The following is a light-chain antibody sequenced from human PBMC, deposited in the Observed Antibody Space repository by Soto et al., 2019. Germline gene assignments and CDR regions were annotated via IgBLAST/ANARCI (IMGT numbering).Light chain of an antibody. CDR1: QTVGGRY. CDR3: LQYVSSPWT. Sequence: EIVLTQSAATLSLSLGERATLSCRASQTVGGRYLAWFQQKPGQTPRLLIYGASNRAAGVPDRFSGSGSGTDFSLTINRLEPEDFAVYYCLQYVSSPWTFGQGTKVEV. J-gene: IGKJ1*01. V-gene: IGKV3-20*01. CDR2: GAS.